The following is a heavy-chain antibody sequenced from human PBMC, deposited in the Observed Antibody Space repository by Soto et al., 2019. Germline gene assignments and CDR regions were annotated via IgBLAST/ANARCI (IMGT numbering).Heavy chain of an antibody. Sequence: SETLSLTCAVSGGSISSGGYSWSWIRQPPGKGLEWIGYIYHSGSTYYNPSLKSRVTISVDRSKNQFSLKMSSVTAADTAVYYCALGNFDARANWFDPWGQGTLVTVSS. CDR1: GGSISSGGYS. CDR3: ALGNFDARANWFDP. J-gene: IGHJ5*02. CDR2: IYHSGST. V-gene: IGHV4-30-2*01.